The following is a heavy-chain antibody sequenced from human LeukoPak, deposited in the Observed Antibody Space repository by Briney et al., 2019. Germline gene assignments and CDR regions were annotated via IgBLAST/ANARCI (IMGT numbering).Heavy chain of an antibody. V-gene: IGHV3-21*06. CDR2: ISPSASSS. J-gene: IGHJ4*02. CDR1: GFTFSDYS. CDR3: ARDFLGESGAAGY. D-gene: IGHD2/OR15-2a*01. Sequence: PGGSLRLSCAASGFTFSDYSMNWVRQAPGKGLEWVSSISPSASSSWHTDSVKGRFTISRDNARNTLFLEMNTLRAEDTAVYYCARDFLGESGAAGYWGQGTLVTVSS.